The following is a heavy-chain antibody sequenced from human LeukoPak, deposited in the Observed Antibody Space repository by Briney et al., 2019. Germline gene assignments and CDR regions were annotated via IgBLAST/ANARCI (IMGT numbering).Heavy chain of an antibody. CDR2: ISSSGLYI. V-gene: IGHV3-21*01. D-gene: IGHD3-10*01. CDR1: GFTFSSYS. J-gene: IGHJ4*02. CDR3: ARPMEGYSGSGSWYFDY. Sequence: GGSLRLSCAASGFTFSSYSMNWVRQAPGKGLEWVSSISSSGLYIHYADSVKGRFTISRDNTKNSLYLQMNSLRAEDTAVYYCARPMEGYSGSGSWYFDYWGLGTLVTVSS.